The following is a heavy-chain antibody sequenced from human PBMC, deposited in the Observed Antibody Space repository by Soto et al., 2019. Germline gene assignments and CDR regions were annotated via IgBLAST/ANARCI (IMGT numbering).Heavy chain of an antibody. J-gene: IGHJ6*02. D-gene: IGHD3-10*01. CDR1: GGSISGGDYH. V-gene: IGHV4-61*08. CDR3: ARSEVRGVVNYYYGMDV. Sequence: TVSGGSISGGDYHWSWIRQPPGKGLEWIGYIYYSGSTNYNPSLKSRVTISVDTSKNQFSLKLSSVTAADTAVYYCARSEVRGVVNYYYGMDVWGQGTTVTVSS. CDR2: IYYSGST.